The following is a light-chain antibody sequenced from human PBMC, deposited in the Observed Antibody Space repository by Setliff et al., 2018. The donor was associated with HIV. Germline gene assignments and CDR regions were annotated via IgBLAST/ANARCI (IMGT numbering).Light chain of an antibody. Sequence: QSALAQPASVSGFPGQSITISCTGTSSDVGGYNYVSWYQQHPGKAPKLRIYDVSNRPSGVSNRFSGSESGNTASLTISGLQAEDEADYYCSSYTSTSTLFVFGTGTKVTVL. CDR2: DVS. J-gene: IGLJ1*01. CDR3: SSYTSTSTLFV. CDR1: SSDVGGYNY. V-gene: IGLV2-14*03.